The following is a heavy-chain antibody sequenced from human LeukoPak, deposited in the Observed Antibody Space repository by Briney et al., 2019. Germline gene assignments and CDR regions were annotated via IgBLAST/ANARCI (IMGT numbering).Heavy chain of an antibody. J-gene: IGHJ4*02. CDR2: ISRDGRTN. CDR3: ATGDDTSGPDLYYFDF. D-gene: IGHD3-22*01. Sequence: PGGSLRLSCAASGFTFSSYVMHWVRQAPGKGLEWVAVISRDGRTNYCVDSVKGRFTISRDNSKNTLYVQMNSLRAEDTAVYYCATGDDTSGPDLYYFDFWGQGTLVTVSS. V-gene: IGHV3-30*04. CDR1: GFTFSSYV.